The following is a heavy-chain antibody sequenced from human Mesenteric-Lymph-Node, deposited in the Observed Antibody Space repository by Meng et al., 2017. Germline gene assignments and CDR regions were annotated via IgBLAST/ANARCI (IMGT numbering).Heavy chain of an antibody. CDR2: MNPNTGNT. D-gene: IGHD3-16*02. V-gene: IGHV1-8*02. Sequence: ASVKVSCKASGYTFTGYYMHWVRQAPGQGLEWMGWMNPNTGNTGYAQKFQGRVTMTRNTSISTAYMELSNLRSEDTAVYYCARGRGLRLGELSLVCDDWGQGTLVTVSS. CDR1: GYTFTGYY. CDR3: ARGRGLRLGELSLVCDD. J-gene: IGHJ4*02.